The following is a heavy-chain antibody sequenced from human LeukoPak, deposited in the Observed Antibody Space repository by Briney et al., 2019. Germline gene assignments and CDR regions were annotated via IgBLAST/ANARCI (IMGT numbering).Heavy chain of an antibody. CDR2: IYYSGST. CDR1: GGSISSGGYY. Sequence: PSQTLSLTCTVSGGSISSGGYYWSWIRQHPGKGLEWIGYIYYSGSTYYNPSLKSRVTISVDTSKNQFSLKLSSVTAADTAVYYCARSPFAGGYYPFDYWGQGTLVTVFS. V-gene: IGHV4-31*03. D-gene: IGHD3-3*01. CDR3: ARSPFAGGYYPFDY. J-gene: IGHJ4*02.